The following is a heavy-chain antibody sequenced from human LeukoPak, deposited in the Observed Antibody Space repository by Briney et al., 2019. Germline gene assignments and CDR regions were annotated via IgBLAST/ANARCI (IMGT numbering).Heavy chain of an antibody. Sequence: MPSQTMSLTWPVSSGFLGRGGYYWSWIRQPPGKGLEWIGYIHSSGSTNYNPSLKGRVTISVDTSKNQFSLKLSSVTAADTAVYYCARAGGWRLYFYYWGPRTLVAVSS. D-gene: IGHD6-19*01. CDR2: IHSSGST. J-gene: IGHJ4*02. CDR1: SGFLGRGGYY. CDR3: ARAGGWRLYFYY. V-gene: IGHV4-61*08.